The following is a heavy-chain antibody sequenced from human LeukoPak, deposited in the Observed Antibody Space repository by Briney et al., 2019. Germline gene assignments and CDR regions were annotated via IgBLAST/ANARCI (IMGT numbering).Heavy chain of an antibody. CDR1: GASFSGYY. V-gene: IGHV4-34*01. J-gene: IGHJ4*02. CDR3: EREAYEILTGYYRDY. Sequence: KPSETLSLTCTVYGASFSGYYGIWIRQHPGLGLEWIGEITHRGSTNYNPSLKSRVTISVDTSKNQFSLKLSSVTAADTVVYYWEREAYEILTGYYRDYWGQGTLVTVSS. D-gene: IGHD3-9*01. CDR2: ITHRGST.